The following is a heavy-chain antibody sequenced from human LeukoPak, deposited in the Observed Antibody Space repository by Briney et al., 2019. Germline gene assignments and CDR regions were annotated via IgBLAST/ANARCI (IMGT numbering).Heavy chain of an antibody. CDR3: ASWGDESPVPGKYYDFWSGYPYYFDY. V-gene: IGHV1-69*13. CDR2: IIPIFGTA. D-gene: IGHD3-3*01. Sequence: SVKVSCKASGGTFSSYAISWVRQAPGQGLEWMGGIIPIFGTADYAQKFQGRVTITADESTSTAYMELSSLRSEDTAVYYCASWGDESPVPGKYYDFWSGYPYYFDYWGQGTLVTVSS. J-gene: IGHJ4*02. CDR1: GGTFSSYA.